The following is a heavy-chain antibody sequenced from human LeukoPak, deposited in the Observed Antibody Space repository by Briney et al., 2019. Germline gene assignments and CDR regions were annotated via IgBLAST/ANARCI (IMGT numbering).Heavy chain of an antibody. CDR2: ITADGGST. CDR3: ARVWLRDYMDV. CDR1: GITFSSYA. V-gene: IGHV3-23*01. Sequence: GGSLRLSCAASGITFSSYAMNWVRQAPGKGLEWVAAITADGGSTHYTTSVKGRFIISRDTPKNTLSLQMNNLRAEDTAVYFCARVWLRDYMDVWGEGTTVSVSS. J-gene: IGHJ6*03. D-gene: IGHD5-12*01.